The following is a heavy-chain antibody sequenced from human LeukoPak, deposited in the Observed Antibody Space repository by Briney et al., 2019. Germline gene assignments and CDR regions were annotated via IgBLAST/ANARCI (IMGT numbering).Heavy chain of an antibody. V-gene: IGHV1-69*05. CDR1: GGSFISEA. D-gene: IGHD2-15*01. CDR2: IIPIFGTA. Sequence: SVKVSCKAFGGSFISEAISWVRQAPGQGLEWMGGIIPIFGTANYAQKFQGRVTITTDESTTTAYMEVSSLRSEDTAVYYCGRKAGDCGGGSCYSIDYWGQGTLVTVSS. CDR3: GRKAGDCGGGSCYSIDY. J-gene: IGHJ4*02.